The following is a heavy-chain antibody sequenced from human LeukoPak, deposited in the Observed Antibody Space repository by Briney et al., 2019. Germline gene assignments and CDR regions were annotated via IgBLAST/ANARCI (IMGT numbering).Heavy chain of an antibody. CDR2: IYYSGNT. J-gene: IGHJ4*02. Sequence: SETLSLTCTVSGGSISSNTYYWGWIRQPPGKGLEWIGSIYYSGNTYYNPSLKSRVIISVDTSKNQFSLKLSSVTAADTAVYYCAREYSSSWYGQPYYFDYWGQGTLVTVSS. CDR3: AREYSSSWYGQPYYFDY. D-gene: IGHD6-13*01. V-gene: IGHV4-39*07. CDR1: GGSISSNTYY.